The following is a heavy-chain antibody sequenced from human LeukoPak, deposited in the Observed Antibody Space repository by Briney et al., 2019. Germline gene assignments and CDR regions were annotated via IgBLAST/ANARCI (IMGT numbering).Heavy chain of an antibody. CDR2: IDNSGST. CDR3: ARGDRCSGYPD. CDR1: GGTISSSNW. V-gene: IGHV4-4*02. D-gene: IGHD3-22*01. Sequence: SETLSLTCAVSGGTISSSNWWSWVRQPPGKGLEWIAEIDNSGSTNYNPSLKSRVTIAVDTSKNQFYLKLSTVTAADTAVYYCARGDRCSGYPDWGKGTTVTVSS. J-gene: IGHJ6*04.